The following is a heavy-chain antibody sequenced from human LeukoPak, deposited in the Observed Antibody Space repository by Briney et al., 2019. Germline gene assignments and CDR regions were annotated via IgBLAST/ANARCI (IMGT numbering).Heavy chain of an antibody. D-gene: IGHD4-17*01. CDR2: ISSSSSTI. J-gene: IGHJ4*02. CDR1: GFTFSSYS. V-gene: IGHV3-48*01. CDR3: ARGDKQDYGDYDGRYYFDY. Sequence: GGSLRLSCAASGFTFSSYSMNWVRQAPGKGLEWVSYISSSSSTIYYADSVKGRFTISRDNAKSSLYLQMNSLRAEDTAVYYCARGDKQDYGDYDGRYYFDYWGQGTLVTVSS.